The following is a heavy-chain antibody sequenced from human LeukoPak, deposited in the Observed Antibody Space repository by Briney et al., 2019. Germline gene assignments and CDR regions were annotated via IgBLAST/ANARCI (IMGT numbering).Heavy chain of an antibody. V-gene: IGHV1-46*01. Sequence: ASVKVSCKSSGYTFTSYYMHWVRQAPGQGLEWMGIINPSGGSTSYAQKFQGRVTMTRDMSTSTVYMELSSLRSEDTAVYYCASVGSYGDYGLDYWGQGTLVTVSS. J-gene: IGHJ4*02. CDR1: GYTFTSYY. CDR2: INPSGGST. CDR3: ASVGSYGDYGLDY. D-gene: IGHD4-17*01.